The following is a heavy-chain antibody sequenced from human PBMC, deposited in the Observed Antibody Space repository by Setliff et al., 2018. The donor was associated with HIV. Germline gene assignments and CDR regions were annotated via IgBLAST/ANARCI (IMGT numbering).Heavy chain of an antibody. CDR1: GGSFSDYF. Sequence: NPSETLSLTCAVYGGSFSDYFWSWIRQPPGKRLEWIGEINHTGSTKYNPSLKSRVSISVDTSKNQFSLRLTSVTGADTAVYYCARSYNGVPWTWGQGMLVTVSS. D-gene: IGHD2-8*01. CDR2: INHTGST. J-gene: IGHJ5*02. V-gene: IGHV4-34*01. CDR3: ARSYNGVPWT.